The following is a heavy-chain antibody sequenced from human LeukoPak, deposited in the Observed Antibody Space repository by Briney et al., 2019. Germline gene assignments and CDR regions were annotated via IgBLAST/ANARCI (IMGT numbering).Heavy chain of an antibody. Sequence: GGSLRLSCAASGFTFSSYGMHWVRQAPGKGLEWVAVIWYDGSNKYHADSVKGRFTISRDNSKNTLYLQMNRLRAEDTAVYYCAREQYDSSGYYYNYFDYWGQGTLVTVSS. J-gene: IGHJ4*02. CDR3: AREQYDSSGYYYNYFDY. CDR1: GFTFSSYG. CDR2: IWYDGSNK. D-gene: IGHD3-22*01. V-gene: IGHV3-33*01.